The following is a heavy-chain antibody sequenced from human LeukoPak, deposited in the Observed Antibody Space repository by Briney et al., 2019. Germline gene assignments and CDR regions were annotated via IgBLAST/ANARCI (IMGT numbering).Heavy chain of an antibody. D-gene: IGHD6-19*01. CDR2: ISAYNGNT. Sequence: ASVKVSCKASGYTFTSYGISWVRQAPGQGLEWMGWISAYNGNTNYAQKLQGRVTMTTDTSTSTAYMELRSLRSDDTAVYYCARESLTFSSGWYGDYWGQGTLVTVSS. J-gene: IGHJ4*02. CDR1: GYTFTSYG. V-gene: IGHV1-18*01. CDR3: ARESLTFSSGWYGDY.